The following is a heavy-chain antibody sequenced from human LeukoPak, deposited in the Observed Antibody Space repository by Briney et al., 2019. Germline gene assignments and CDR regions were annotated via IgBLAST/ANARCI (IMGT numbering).Heavy chain of an antibody. CDR3: ARTLRSSWYYFDY. CDR1: GFSLSTTGMR. V-gene: IGHV2-70*04. CDR2: IDWDDDK. Sequence: SGPTLVNPTQTLTLTCTFSGFSLSTTGMRVSWIRQPPGKALEWLARIDWDDDKFYSTSLKTRLTISKDTSKIQVVLTVTNVDPVDTGTYFCARTLRSSWYYFDYWGQGTLVTVSS. J-gene: IGHJ4*02. D-gene: IGHD6-13*01.